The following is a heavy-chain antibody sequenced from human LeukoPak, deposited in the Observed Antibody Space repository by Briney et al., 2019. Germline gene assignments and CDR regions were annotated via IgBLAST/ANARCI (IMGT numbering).Heavy chain of an antibody. Sequence: ASVKVSCKASGYTFTSYYMHWVRQAPGQGLEWMGIINPSGGSTSYAQKFQGRVTMTTDTSTSTAYMELRSLRSDDTAVYYCARDRLTIFGVAPLYYYMDVWGKGTTVTVSS. J-gene: IGHJ6*03. D-gene: IGHD3-3*01. CDR2: INPSGGST. CDR3: ARDRLTIFGVAPLYYYMDV. CDR1: GYTFTSYY. V-gene: IGHV1-46*01.